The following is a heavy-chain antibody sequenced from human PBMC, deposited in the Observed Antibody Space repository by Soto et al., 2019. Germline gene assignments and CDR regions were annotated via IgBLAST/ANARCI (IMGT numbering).Heavy chain of an antibody. D-gene: IGHD3-22*01. CDR1: GGTFSSYA. J-gene: IGHJ3*02. V-gene: IGHV1-69*13. Sequence: ASVKVSFKASGGTFSSYAISWVRQAPGQGLEWMGGIIPIFGTANYAQKFQGRVTITADESTSTAYMELSSLRSEDTAVYYCARSLVVVVIEDAFDIWGQGTMVTVSS. CDR3: ARSLVVVVIEDAFDI. CDR2: IIPIFGTA.